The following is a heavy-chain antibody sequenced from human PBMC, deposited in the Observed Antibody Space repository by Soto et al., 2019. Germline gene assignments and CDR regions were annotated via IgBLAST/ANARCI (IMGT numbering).Heavy chain of an antibody. CDR2: ISGSGGST. V-gene: IGHV3-23*01. Sequence: EVQLLESGGGLVQPGGSLRLSCAASGFTFSSYAMSWVRQAPGKGLAWVSAISGSGGSTYYADSVKGRFTISRDNFKNPLYLQMNSLRAEDTAIYYCAKEDSSGWSHPFDYWGQGTLVTVSS. J-gene: IGHJ4*02. D-gene: IGHD6-19*01. CDR1: GFTFSSYA. CDR3: AKEDSSGWSHPFDY.